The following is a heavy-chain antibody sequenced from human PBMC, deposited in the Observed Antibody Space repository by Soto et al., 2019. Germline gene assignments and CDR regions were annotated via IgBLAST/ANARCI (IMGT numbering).Heavy chain of an antibody. Sequence: GGSLRLSCAASGFTFDDYAMHWVRQAPGKGLEWVSLISWDGGSTYYVDSVKGRFTISRDNSKNSLYLQMNSLRAEDTALYYCAKDGSSSGYYGMDVWGQGTTVTVSS. D-gene: IGHD6-6*01. J-gene: IGHJ6*02. V-gene: IGHV3-43D*04. CDR2: ISWDGGST. CDR1: GFTFDDYA. CDR3: AKDGSSSGYYGMDV.